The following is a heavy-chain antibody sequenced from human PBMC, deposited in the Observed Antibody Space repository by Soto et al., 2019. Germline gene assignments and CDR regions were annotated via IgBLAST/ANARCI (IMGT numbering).Heavy chain of an antibody. CDR1: GFTFSDYY. D-gene: IGHD1-1*01. CDR2: IYSGGNT. V-gene: IGHV3-66*01. J-gene: IGHJ5*02. Sequence: VQLVESGGGLVKPGGSLRLSCAASGFTFSDYYMSWVRQAPGKGLEWVSVIYSGGNTYYADSVKGRFTISRDNSKNTLYLQMNSLRAEDTAVYYCARRSIGTAPWRFDPRGQGTLVTVSS. CDR3: ARRSIGTAPWRFDP.